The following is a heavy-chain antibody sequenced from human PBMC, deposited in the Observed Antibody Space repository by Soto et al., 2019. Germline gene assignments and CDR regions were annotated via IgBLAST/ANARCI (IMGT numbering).Heavy chain of an antibody. D-gene: IGHD3-9*01. CDR2: ISSSSSYI. Sequence: GGSLRLSCAASGFTFSSYSMNWVRQAPGKGLEWVSSISSSSSYIYYADSVKGRFTISRDNGKNSLYLQMNSLRAEDSAVYYCARNYDILTDAFYIWGQGRMVTVSS. V-gene: IGHV3-21*01. CDR1: GFTFSSYS. J-gene: IGHJ3*02. CDR3: ARNYDILTDAFYI.